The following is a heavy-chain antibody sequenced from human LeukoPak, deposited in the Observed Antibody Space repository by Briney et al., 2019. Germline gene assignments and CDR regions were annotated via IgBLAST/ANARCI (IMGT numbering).Heavy chain of an antibody. J-gene: IGHJ4*02. CDR1: GCSISSGSYY. V-gene: IGHV4-61*02. Sequence: SQTLSLTCTVSGCSISSGSYYWSWIRQPAGKGLEWIGRIYTSGSTNYNPSLKSRVTISVDTSKNQFSLKLSSVTPADTAVYYCARDTIFGVGEDYWGQGTLVTVSS. D-gene: IGHD3-3*01. CDR3: ARDTIFGVGEDY. CDR2: IYTSGST.